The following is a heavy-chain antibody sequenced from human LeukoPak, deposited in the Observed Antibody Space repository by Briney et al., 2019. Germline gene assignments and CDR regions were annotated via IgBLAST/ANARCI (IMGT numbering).Heavy chain of an antibody. CDR1: GGSISSYY. CDR3: AREAYYYDSSGYSDYYYYYMDV. CDR2: IYASGST. D-gene: IGHD3-22*01. J-gene: IGHJ6*03. Sequence: SETLSLTCTVSGGSISSYYWSWIRQPAGKGLEWIGRIYASGSTNYNPSLKSRVTMSADTSKNQFSLKLSSVTAADTAVYYCAREAYYYDSSGYSDYYYYYMDVWGKGTTVTVSS. V-gene: IGHV4-4*07.